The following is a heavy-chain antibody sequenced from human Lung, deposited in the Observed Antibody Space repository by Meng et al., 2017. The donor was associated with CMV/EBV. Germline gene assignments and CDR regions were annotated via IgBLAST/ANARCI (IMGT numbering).Heavy chain of an antibody. CDR1: GYSFTSYW. D-gene: IGHD6-6*01. J-gene: IGHJ5*02. CDR3: ARGVYSSSSNWFDP. Sequence: GGSLRLXCKGSGYSFTSYWIGWVRQMPGKGLEWMGIIYPGDSDTRYSPSFQGQVTISADKSIRTAYLQWSSLKASDTAMYYCARGVYSSSSNWFDPWGQGXLVTVSS. CDR2: IYPGDSDT. V-gene: IGHV5-51*01.